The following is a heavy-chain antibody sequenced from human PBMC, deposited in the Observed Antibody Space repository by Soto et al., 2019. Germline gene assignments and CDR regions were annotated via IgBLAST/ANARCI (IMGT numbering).Heavy chain of an antibody. D-gene: IGHD3-10*01. V-gene: IGHV3-30*18. Sequence: PGGSLRLSGAASGFTFSSYGMHWVRQAPGKGLEWVAVISYDGSNKYYADSVKGRFTISRDNSKNTLYLQMNSLRAAETAVYYCAKDKSGDNYYYYYGMDVRGQGSTVTVSS. CDR3: AKDKSGDNYYYYYGMDV. CDR2: ISYDGSNK. CDR1: GFTFSSYG. J-gene: IGHJ6*02.